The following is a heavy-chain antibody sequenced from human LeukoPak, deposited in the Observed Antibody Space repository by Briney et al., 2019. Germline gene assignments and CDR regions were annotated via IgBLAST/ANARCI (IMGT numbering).Heavy chain of an antibody. CDR1: GGTFSSSA. Sequence: VASVKVSCKASGGTFSSSAISWVRQAPGQGLEWMGGIIPIFGTTNYAQTFQGRVTITADKSTSTAYMELSSLRSEDTAVYYCARVSRDGYNWGYWGQGTLVTVSS. D-gene: IGHD5-24*01. V-gene: IGHV1-69*06. J-gene: IGHJ4*02. CDR3: ARVSRDGYNWGY. CDR2: IIPIFGTT.